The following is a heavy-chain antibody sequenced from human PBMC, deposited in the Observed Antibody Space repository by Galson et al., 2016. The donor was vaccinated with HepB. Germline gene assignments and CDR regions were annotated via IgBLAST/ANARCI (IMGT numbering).Heavy chain of an antibody. CDR3: ARDRKVLLWFGEPEDY. Sequence: SLRLSCAASGFTFSDYYMNWIRQAPGKGLEWVSSISSSGSTIYYADSEKGRFIISRDNAKNSLYLQMNSLRAEDTAVYYCARDRKVLLWFGEPEDYWGQGTLVSVSS. J-gene: IGHJ4*02. CDR2: ISSSGSTI. CDR1: GFTFSDYY. D-gene: IGHD3-10*01. V-gene: IGHV3-11*01.